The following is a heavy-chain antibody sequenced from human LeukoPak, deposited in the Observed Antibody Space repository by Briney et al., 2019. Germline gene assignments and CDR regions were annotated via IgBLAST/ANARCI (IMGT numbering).Heavy chain of an antibody. J-gene: IGHJ3*02. CDR2: ISAYNGNT. Sequence: ASVKVSCKASGYTFTSYGISWVRQAPGQGLEWMGWISAYNGNTDYAQKLQGRVAMTTDTSTSTAYMELRSLRSDDTAVYYCARAGELLGEGNASDIWGQGTMVTVSS. V-gene: IGHV1-18*01. CDR1: GYTFTSYG. D-gene: IGHD1-26*01. CDR3: ARAGELLGEGNASDI.